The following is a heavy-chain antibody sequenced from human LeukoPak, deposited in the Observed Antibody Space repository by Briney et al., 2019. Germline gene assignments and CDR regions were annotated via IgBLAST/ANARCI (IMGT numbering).Heavy chain of an antibody. V-gene: IGHV3-23*01. CDR1: GFTFSSYA. CDR3: ARVGYDSSGYYPIDY. D-gene: IGHD3-22*01. Sequence: GGSLRLSCAASGFTFSSYAMSWVRQAPGKGLEWVSAISGSGGSTYYADSVKGRFTISRDNSKNTLYLQMNSLRAEDTAVYYCARVGYDSSGYYPIDYWGQGILVTVSS. CDR2: ISGSGGST. J-gene: IGHJ4*02.